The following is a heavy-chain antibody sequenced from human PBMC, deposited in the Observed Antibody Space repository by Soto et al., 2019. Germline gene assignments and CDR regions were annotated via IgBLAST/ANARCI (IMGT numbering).Heavy chain of an antibody. D-gene: IGHD2-15*01. CDR2: IYYGGST. CDR3: ARHRYCSGGSCCHYDNWFDP. Sequence: LQLQESGPGLVKPSETLSVTCSVSGGSIRTSGYYWGWIRQPPGKGLEWIGSIYYGGSTYDNPSLTRRVTISVDTSTNQFSLRLSSVTAADTAVYYCARHRYCSGGSCCHYDNWFDPWGQGTLVTVSS. CDR1: GGSIRTSGYY. V-gene: IGHV4-39*01. J-gene: IGHJ5*02.